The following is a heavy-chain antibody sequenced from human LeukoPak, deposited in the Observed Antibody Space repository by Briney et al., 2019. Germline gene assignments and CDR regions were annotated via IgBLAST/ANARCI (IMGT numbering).Heavy chain of an antibody. CDR1: GGSISSSSYY. J-gene: IGHJ4*02. Sequence: SETLSLTCTVSGGSISSSSYYWGWIRQPPGKGLEWIGSIYYSGSTYYNPSLKSRVTISVDTSKNQFSLELSSVTAADTAVYYCARETLAAAGVFDYWGQGTLVTVSS. V-gene: IGHV4-39*07. CDR2: IYYSGST. D-gene: IGHD6-13*01. CDR3: ARETLAAAGVFDY.